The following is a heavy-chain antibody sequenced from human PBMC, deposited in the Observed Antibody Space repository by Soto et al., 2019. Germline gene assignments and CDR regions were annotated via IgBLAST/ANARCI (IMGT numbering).Heavy chain of an antibody. Sequence: QVQLLQSGAEVKKPGTSVRVSCRASGYTFKDYDINWVRRATGQGLEWMGWMTPNSGNTAYARKFDDRITMTRSASARTASMELSSLTPEDTAGYYCARRMTWSLWCFDLWGSGTQGTVAS. D-gene: IGHD3-3*01. CDR1: GYTFKDYD. J-gene: IGHJ2*01. V-gene: IGHV1-8*01. CDR3: ARRMTWSLWCFDL. CDR2: MTPNSGNT.